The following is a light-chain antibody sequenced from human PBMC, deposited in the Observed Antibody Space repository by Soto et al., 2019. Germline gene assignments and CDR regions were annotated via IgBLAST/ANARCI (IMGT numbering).Light chain of an antibody. CDR1: QSLLHSNGYNY. J-gene: IGKJ4*01. CDR3: MQALQTPLT. CDR2: LGS. Sequence: IVMTQSPLSLPVTPGEPASISCRSSQSLLHSNGYNYLDWYLQKPGQSPQLLIYLGSNRASGVPDRVSGSGSGTDFTLKISRVEAEDVGVYYCMQALQTPLTFGGGTKVDIK. V-gene: IGKV2-28*01.